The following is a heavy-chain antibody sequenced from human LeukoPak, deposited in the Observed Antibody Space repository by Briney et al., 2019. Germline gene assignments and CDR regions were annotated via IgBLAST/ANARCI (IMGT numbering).Heavy chain of an antibody. V-gene: IGHV4-34*01. Sequence: SETLSLTCAVYGGSFSGYYWSWIRQPPGKGLEWMGEINHSGSTNYNPSLKSRVTISVDTSKNQFSLKLSSVTAADTAVYYCARGHHPIDFWSGYYPSWNYGMDVWGQGTTVTVSS. CDR1: GGSFSGYY. D-gene: IGHD3-3*01. CDR2: INHSGST. J-gene: IGHJ6*02. CDR3: ARGHHPIDFWSGYYPSWNYGMDV.